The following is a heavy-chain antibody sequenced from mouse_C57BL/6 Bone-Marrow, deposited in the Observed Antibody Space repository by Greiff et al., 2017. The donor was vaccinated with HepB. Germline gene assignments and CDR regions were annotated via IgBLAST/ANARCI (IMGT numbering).Heavy chain of an antibody. CDR1: GFTFSSYA. CDR3: ARETLAYYYGSSYNFDV. V-gene: IGHV5-4*01. Sequence: EVHLVESGGGLVKPGGSLKLSCAASGFTFSSYAMSWVRQTPEKRLEWVATISAGGSYTYYPDNVKGRFTISRDNAKNNLYLQISHLKSEDTAMYYCARETLAYYYGSSYNFDVWGTGTTVTVSS. D-gene: IGHD1-1*01. CDR2: ISAGGSYT. J-gene: IGHJ1*03.